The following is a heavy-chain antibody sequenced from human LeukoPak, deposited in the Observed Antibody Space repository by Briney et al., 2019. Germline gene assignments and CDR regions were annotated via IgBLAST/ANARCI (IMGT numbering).Heavy chain of an antibody. CDR2: IYYSGST. V-gene: IGHV4-59*01. Sequence: SETLSLTCTVSGGSLSSYYWSWIRQPPGKGLEWIGYIYYSGSTNYNPSLKSRVTISVDTSKNQFSLKLSSVTAADTAVYYCARAYYYDSSGYYFFFDYWGQGTLVTVSS. D-gene: IGHD3-22*01. J-gene: IGHJ4*02. CDR3: ARAYYYDSSGYYFFFDY. CDR1: GGSLSSYY.